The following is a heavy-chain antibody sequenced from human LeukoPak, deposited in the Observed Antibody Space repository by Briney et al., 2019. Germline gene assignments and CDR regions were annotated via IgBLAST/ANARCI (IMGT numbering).Heavy chain of an antibody. D-gene: IGHD3-10*01. V-gene: IGHV3-33*01. Sequence: GGSLRLSCAASGFTFSSYGMHWVRQAPGKGLEWVAVIWYDGSNKYYADSVKGRFTISRDNSKNTLYLQMNSLRAEDTAVYYCARDRGSGSYYNPDAFDIWGQGTMVTVSS. J-gene: IGHJ3*02. CDR3: ARDRGSGSYYNPDAFDI. CDR2: IWYDGSNK. CDR1: GFTFSSYG.